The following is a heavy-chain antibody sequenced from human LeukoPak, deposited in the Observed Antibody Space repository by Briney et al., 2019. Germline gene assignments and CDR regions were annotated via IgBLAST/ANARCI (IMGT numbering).Heavy chain of an antibody. V-gene: IGHV3-48*02. D-gene: IGHD5-18*01. Sequence: GGSLRLSCAASGFTFSSYSMNWVRQAPGKGLEWVSYISSRSSPIYYADSVEGRFTISRDNAKNSLYLQMNSLRDEDTAVYYCARDEEHSYTSKGDYWGQGTLVTVSS. CDR1: GFTFSSYS. CDR3: ARDEEHSYTSKGDY. CDR2: ISSRSSPI. J-gene: IGHJ4*02.